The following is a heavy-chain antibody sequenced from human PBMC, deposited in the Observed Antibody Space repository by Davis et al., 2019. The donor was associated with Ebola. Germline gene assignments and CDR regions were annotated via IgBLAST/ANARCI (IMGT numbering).Heavy chain of an antibody. J-gene: IGHJ6*02. V-gene: IGHV4-34*01. CDR2: INHSGST. CDR3: ASGGRTGYCSSGSCYGHYYYGMDV. CDR1: GGSFSGYY. D-gene: IGHD2-15*01. Sequence: PSETLSLTCAVYGGSFSGYYWSWIRQPPGKGLEWIGEINHSGSTNYNPSLKSRVTISVDTSKNQFSLKLSSVTAADTAVYYCASGGRTGYCSSGSCYGHYYYGMDVWGQGTTVTVSS.